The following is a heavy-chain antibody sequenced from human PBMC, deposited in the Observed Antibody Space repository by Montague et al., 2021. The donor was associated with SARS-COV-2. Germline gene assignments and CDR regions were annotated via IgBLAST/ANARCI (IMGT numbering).Heavy chain of an antibody. J-gene: IGHJ4*02. CDR3: ARGHNMDGELADY. V-gene: IGHV4-39*01. D-gene: IGHD4-17*01. Sequence: SETLSLTCTVSGGSIRSSSDCWGWIRQPPGKGLEWIANFYYSGNTYYNPSLQSRVTISVDTSNNQFSLKLSSVTAADTAVYYCARGHNMDGELADYWGQGTLVTVSS. CDR2: FYYSGNT. CDR1: GGSIRSSSDC.